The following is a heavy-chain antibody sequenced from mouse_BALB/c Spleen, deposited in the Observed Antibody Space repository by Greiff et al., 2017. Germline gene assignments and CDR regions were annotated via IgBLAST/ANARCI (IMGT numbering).Heavy chain of an antibody. V-gene: IGHV7-3*02. CDR1: GFTFTDYY. J-gene: IGHJ3*01. CDR2: IRNKANGYTT. D-gene: IGHD4-1*01. Sequence: EVKLVESGGGLVQPGGSLRLSCATSGFTFTDYYMSWVRQPPGKALEWLGFIRNKANGYTTEYSASVKGRFTISRDNSRSILYLQMNTLRAEDSATYYCARDIRDWAFADWGQGTLVTVSA. CDR3: ARDIRDWAFAD.